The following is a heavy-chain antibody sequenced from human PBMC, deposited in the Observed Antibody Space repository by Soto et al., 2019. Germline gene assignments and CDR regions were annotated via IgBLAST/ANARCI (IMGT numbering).Heavy chain of an antibody. Sequence: LSLTCTVSCGSISIYYWIWTRQPPGKGLEWIGYIYYSGSTNYNPSLKSRVTISVDTSKNQFSLKLSSVTAADTAVYYCASMDCGGDCLPDYWGQGTLVTVSS. V-gene: IGHV4-59*01. CDR2: IYYSGST. D-gene: IGHD2-21*02. CDR3: ASMDCGGDCLPDY. J-gene: IGHJ4*02. CDR1: CGSISIYY.